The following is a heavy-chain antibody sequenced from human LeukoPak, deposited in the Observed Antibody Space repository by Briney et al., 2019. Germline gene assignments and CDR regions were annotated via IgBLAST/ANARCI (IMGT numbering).Heavy chain of an antibody. Sequence: ASVKVSCKASGYTFTGYYMHWVRQAPGQGLEWMGWINPNSGGTNYAQKFQGWVTMTRDTSISTAYMELSRLRSDDTAVYYCARGAVAGSTFGAYYCYGMDVWGQGTTVTVSS. CDR2: INPNSGGT. V-gene: IGHV1-2*04. D-gene: IGHD6-19*01. J-gene: IGHJ6*02. CDR3: ARGAVAGSTFGAYYCYGMDV. CDR1: GYTFTGYY.